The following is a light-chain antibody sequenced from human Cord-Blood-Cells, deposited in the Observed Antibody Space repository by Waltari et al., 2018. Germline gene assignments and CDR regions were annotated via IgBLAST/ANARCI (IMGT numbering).Light chain of an antibody. J-gene: IGKJ1*01. CDR3: QQSYSTPRWT. CDR2: AAS. V-gene: IGKV1-39*01. Sequence: DIQMTQSPSSQSASVGDRVTITCRASQSISSYLNWYQQKPGKAPKLLIYAASSLQSGVPSRFSGSGSGTDFTLTISSLQPEDFATYYCQQSYSTPRWTFGQGTKVESK. CDR1: QSISSY.